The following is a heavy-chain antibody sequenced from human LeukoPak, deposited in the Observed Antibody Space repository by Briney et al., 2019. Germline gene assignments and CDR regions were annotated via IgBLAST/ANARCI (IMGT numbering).Heavy chain of an antibody. Sequence: GGSLRLSCAASGFTFSSYGMHWVRQAPGKGLEGVAVISYDGSNKYYADSVKGRFTISRDNSKNTLYLQMNSLRAEDTAVYYCAKPYTGIVGGDYWGQGTLVTVSS. CDR2: ISYDGSNK. D-gene: IGHD1-26*01. CDR3: AKPYTGIVGGDY. V-gene: IGHV3-30*18. J-gene: IGHJ4*02. CDR1: GFTFSSYG.